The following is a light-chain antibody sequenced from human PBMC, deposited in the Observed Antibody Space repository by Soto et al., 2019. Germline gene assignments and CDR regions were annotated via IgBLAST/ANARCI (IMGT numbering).Light chain of an antibody. V-gene: IGKV3-20*01. CDR1: PSVNRV. CDR3: HHYVGSPWA. CDR2: GAS. Sequence: EIVLTQSPGTLSLSPGERATLSCRASPSVNRVLAWFQQKPGQVPRLLIYGASNRATRIPDRFSGSGSETDFTLTITRLEPEDFAVYYCHHYVGSPWAFGQGTKV. J-gene: IGKJ1*01.